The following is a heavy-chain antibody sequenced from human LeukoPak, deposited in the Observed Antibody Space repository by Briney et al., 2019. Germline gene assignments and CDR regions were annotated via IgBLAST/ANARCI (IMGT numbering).Heavy chain of an antibody. CDR1: GYTLIELS. D-gene: IGHD3-22*01. CDR2: FDPEDGEI. CDR3: VGNYYDSSGYYCFDY. V-gene: IGHV1-24*01. Sequence: ASVTVSCKVSGYTLIELSMHWVRQAPGKGLEWMGGFDPEDGEIIYAQKFQGRVTMTDDTSTDTAYMELSSLRSEDTAVYYCVGNYYDSSGYYCFDYWGQGTLVTVSS. J-gene: IGHJ4*02.